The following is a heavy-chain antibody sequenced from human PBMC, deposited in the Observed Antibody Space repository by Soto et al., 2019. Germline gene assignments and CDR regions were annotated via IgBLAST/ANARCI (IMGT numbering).Heavy chain of an antibody. CDR2: ISDSGHYI. D-gene: IGHD3-22*01. J-gene: IGHJ5*02. CDR3: ARSGLALPYSASHWFDP. CDR1: GFTFSTYG. Sequence: EVQLVESGGGLVKPGGSLRLSCAASGFTFSTYGMNWVRQAPGKGLEWLSSISDSGHYIYYADSVKGPFTISRDNAKNSLVLQMNSLRGEDTAVYYCARSGLALPYSASHWFDPWGHGTLVTVSS. V-gene: IGHV3-21*01.